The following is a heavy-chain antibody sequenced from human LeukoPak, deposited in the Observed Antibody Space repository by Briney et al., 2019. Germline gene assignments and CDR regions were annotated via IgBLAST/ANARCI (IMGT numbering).Heavy chain of an antibody. J-gene: IGHJ4*02. CDR3: AKEPYYAILYRLAY. D-gene: IGHD3-9*01. Sequence: GGSLTLSCTGSGFAFGTFAMLCGRHAPGLGREWVLSISAYGQATYYEDPVVGRLTISSVNSKSTLYFQLKSLMTEDQATVYWAKEPYYAILYRLAYWGQGTLVTVSS. CDR2: ISAYGQAT. CDR1: GFAFGTFA. V-gene: IGHV3-23*01.